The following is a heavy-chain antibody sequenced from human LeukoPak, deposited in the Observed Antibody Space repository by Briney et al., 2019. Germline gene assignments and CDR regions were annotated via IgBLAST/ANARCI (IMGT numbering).Heavy chain of an antibody. V-gene: IGHV4-61*02. D-gene: IGHD3-22*01. CDR3: ARHSYYYDSSAYYYYFDY. CDR2: IYTSGST. Sequence: PSETLSLTCTVSGVSISSGSYYWSWIRQPAGKGLEWIGRIYTSGSTNYNPSLQSRVSISVDTSENQFSLKLSSVTAADTAVYYCARHSYYYDSSAYYYYFDYWGQGTLVTVSS. CDR1: GVSISSGSYY. J-gene: IGHJ4*02.